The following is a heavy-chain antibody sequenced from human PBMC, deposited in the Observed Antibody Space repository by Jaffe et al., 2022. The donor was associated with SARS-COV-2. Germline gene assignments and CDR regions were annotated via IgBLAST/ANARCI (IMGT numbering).Heavy chain of an antibody. CDR1: GYTLTELS. CDR3: ATPTKGNWYLLYGMDV. CDR2: FDPEDGET. V-gene: IGHV1-24*01. Sequence: QVHLVQSGAEVKKPGASVKVSCKVSGYTLTELSIHWVRQAHGKGLEWMGGFDPEDGETIYAQKFQGRVTLTEDTSSDTAYMELSSLKSEDTAVYYCATPTKGNWYLLYGMDVWGQGTTVTVSS. J-gene: IGHJ6*02. D-gene: IGHD6-13*01.